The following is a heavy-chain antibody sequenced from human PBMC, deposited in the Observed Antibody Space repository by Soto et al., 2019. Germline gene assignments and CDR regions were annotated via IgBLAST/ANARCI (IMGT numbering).Heavy chain of an antibody. CDR2: IYSSRRT. CDR1: GGSTSGKY. J-gene: IGHJ2*01. Sequence: QVHLQESGPGVVKASETLSLTCSLSGGSTSGKYWSWIRQSAGTGLEWIVRIYSSRRTHYNPSLASGVSMSFPQNSFSLRLTSVTAADTAIYYCARDFEVNTALVYWYFDLWGRAT. V-gene: IGHV4-4*07. CDR3: ARDFEVNTALVYWYFDL. D-gene: IGHD5-18*01.